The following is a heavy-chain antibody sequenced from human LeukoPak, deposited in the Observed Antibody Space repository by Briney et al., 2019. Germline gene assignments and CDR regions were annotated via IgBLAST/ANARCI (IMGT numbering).Heavy chain of an antibody. V-gene: IGHV1-46*01. CDR2: INPSGGST. CDR3: ARGDWRVLRYFDWLYGAYNWFDP. J-gene: IGHJ5*02. D-gene: IGHD3-9*01. CDR1: GYTFTSYY. Sequence: ASVTVSCKASGYTFTSYYMHWVRQAPGQGLEWMGIINPSGGSTSYAQKFQGRVTMTRNTSISTAYMELSSLRSEDTAVYYCARGDWRVLRYFDWLYGAYNWFDPWGQGTLVTVSS.